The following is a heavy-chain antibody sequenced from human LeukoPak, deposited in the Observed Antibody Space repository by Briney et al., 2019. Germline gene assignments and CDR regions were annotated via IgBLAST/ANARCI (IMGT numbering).Heavy chain of an antibody. CDR2: IYYSGST. V-gene: IGHV4-59*01. J-gene: IGHJ4*02. CDR3: ARGLAAVGYFDY. Sequence: PSETLSLTCTVSGGSISSYYWSWIRQPPGKGLEWIGYIYYSGSTNYNPSLKSRVTISVDTSKNQFSLKLSSVTAADTAVYYCARGLAAVGYFDYWGQGTLVTVSS. CDR1: GGSISSYY. D-gene: IGHD6-25*01.